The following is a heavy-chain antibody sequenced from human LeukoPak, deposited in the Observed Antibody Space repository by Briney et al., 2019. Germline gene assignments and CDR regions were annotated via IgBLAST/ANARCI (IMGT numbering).Heavy chain of an antibody. D-gene: IGHD6-19*01. CDR2: IYYSGST. V-gene: IGHV4-39*07. Sequence: SETLSLTCTVSGGSISSSSYYWGWIRQPPGKGLEWIGSIYYSGSTYYNPSLKSRVTISVDTSKNQFSLKLSSVTAADTAVYYCARGIKWLVIFDYWGQGTLVTVSS. J-gene: IGHJ4*02. CDR1: GGSISSSSYY. CDR3: ARGIKWLVIFDY.